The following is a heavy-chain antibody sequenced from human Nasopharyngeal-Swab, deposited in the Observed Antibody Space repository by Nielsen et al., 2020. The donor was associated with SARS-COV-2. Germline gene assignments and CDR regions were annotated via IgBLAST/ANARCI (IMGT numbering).Heavy chain of an antibody. CDR2: INHSGST. D-gene: IGHD4-17*01. Sequence: SETLSLTCAVYGGSFSGYYWSWIRQPPGKGLEWIGEINHSGSTNYNPSLKSRVTISVDTSKNQFSLKLSSVAAADTAVYYCARGFYGDYGYYFDYWGQGTLVTVSS. CDR1: GGSFSGYY. J-gene: IGHJ4*02. V-gene: IGHV4-34*01. CDR3: ARGFYGDYGYYFDY.